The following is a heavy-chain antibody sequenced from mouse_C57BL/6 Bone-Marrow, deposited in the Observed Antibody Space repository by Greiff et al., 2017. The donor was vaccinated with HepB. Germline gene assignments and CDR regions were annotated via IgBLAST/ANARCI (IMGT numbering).Heavy chain of an antibody. CDR2: IDPENGDT. J-gene: IGHJ3*01. Sequence: EVQVVESGAELVRPGASVKLSCTASGFNIKDDYMHWVKQRPEQGLEWIGWIDPENGDTEYASKFQGKATITADTSSNTAYLQLSSLTSEDTAVYYCTTDDYEGFAYWGQGTLVTVSA. V-gene: IGHV14-4*01. CDR3: TTDDYEGFAY. D-gene: IGHD2-4*01. CDR1: GFNIKDDY.